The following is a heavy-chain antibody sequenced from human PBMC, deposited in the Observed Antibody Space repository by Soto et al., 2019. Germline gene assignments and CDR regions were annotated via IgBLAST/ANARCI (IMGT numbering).Heavy chain of an antibody. CDR3: ASSYYDYVWGSYKTATDFDY. D-gene: IGHD3-16*01. J-gene: IGHJ4*02. V-gene: IGHV1-69*01. CDR1: GGTFSSYA. CDR2: IITIFGTA. Sequence: QVQLVQSGAEVKKPGSSVKVSCKASGGTFSSYAISWVRQAPGQGLEWIGGIITIFGTANYAQKFQGRVTITADDSKSTAYMGVSSLRSEDTAVYYCASSYYDYVWGSYKTATDFDYWGQGTLVTVSS.